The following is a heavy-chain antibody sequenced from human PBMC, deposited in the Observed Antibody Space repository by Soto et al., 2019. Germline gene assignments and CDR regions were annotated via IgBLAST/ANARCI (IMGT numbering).Heavy chain of an antibody. CDR1: GLTFSDYF. Sequence: PGGSLRLSCAASGLTFSDYFMSWIRQAPGKGLEWVSYITTSSTIYYADSVKGRFTISRDNAKNSLFLQMNSLRAEDTAVYYCARDWNSSDWGQGTLVTVSS. D-gene: IGHD1-7*01. CDR2: ITTSSTI. V-gene: IGHV3-11*01. J-gene: IGHJ4*02. CDR3: ARDWNSSD.